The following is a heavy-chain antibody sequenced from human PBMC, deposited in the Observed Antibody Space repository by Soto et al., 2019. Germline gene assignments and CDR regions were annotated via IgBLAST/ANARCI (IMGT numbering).Heavy chain of an antibody. J-gene: IGHJ4*02. CDR1: GGSISSSNW. CDR2: IYHSGST. CDR3: AGRPHLGPLDY. D-gene: IGHD3-16*01. V-gene: IGHV4-4*02. Sequence: QVQLQESGPGLVKPSGTLSLTCAVSGGSISSSNWWSWVRQPPGKGLEWIGEIYHSGSTNYNPSLMCRVSLPIDKSKNQFALKLSSVNAPETAVYYSAGRPHLGPLDYWGQGTLVAVSS.